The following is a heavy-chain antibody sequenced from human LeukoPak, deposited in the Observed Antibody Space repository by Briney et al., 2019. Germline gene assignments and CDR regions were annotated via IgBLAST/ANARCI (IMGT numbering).Heavy chain of an antibody. CDR1: GFTFSSYS. D-gene: IGHD3-22*01. CDR2: ISSSSSYI. V-gene: IGHV3-21*01. J-gene: IGHJ4*02. Sequence: GGSLRLSCAASGFTFSSYSMNWVRQAAGKGLEWVSSISSSSSYIYYADSVKGRFTISRDNAKNSLYLQMNSLRVEDTAVYYCARRYYDSSGYYFDYWGQGTLVTVSS. CDR3: ARRYYDSSGYYFDY.